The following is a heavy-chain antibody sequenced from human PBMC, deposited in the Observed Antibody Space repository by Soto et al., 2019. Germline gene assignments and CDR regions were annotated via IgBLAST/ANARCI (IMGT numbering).Heavy chain of an antibody. CDR3: ARESRTAVRASLYYYYYGMDG. CDR1: GGTFSSYA. D-gene: IGHD3-10*01. Sequence: GASVKVSCKASGGTFSSYAISWVRQAPGHGLEWMGGIIPIFGTANYAQKFQGRVTITADESTSTAYMVLSSLRSEDTAVYYCARESRTAVRASLYYYYYGMDGWGQGTTVTVSS. J-gene: IGHJ6*02. V-gene: IGHV1-69*13. CDR2: IIPIFGTA.